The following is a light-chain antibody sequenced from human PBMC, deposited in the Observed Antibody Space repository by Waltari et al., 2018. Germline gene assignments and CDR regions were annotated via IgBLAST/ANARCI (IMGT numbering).Light chain of an antibody. Sequence: DIQMTQSPSPLSASVGDRVTITCRASQSISSYLNWYQQKPGNAPVLLIDAASSLQSGVSSRFSGSGSGTDFTFTISSLQPEDFATYYCQQSYSTPLTFGGGTKVEIK. J-gene: IGKJ4*01. CDR2: AAS. CDR3: QQSYSTPLT. V-gene: IGKV1-39*01. CDR1: QSISSY.